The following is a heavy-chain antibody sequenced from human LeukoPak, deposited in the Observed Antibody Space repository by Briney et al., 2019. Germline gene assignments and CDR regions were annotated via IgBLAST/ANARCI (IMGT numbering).Heavy chain of an antibody. CDR1: GFTFSSYS. V-gene: IGHV3-21*01. J-gene: IGHJ4*02. CDR3: ARDPGVVITKYFDY. D-gene: IGHD3-3*01. CDR2: ITSSGRYI. Sequence: GGSLRLSCAASGFTFSSYSMNWVRQAPGKGLEWVSSITSSGRYIYYADSVKGRFTISRDNAKNSLYLQMNSLRAEDTAVYYCARDPGVVITKYFDYWGQGTLVTVSS.